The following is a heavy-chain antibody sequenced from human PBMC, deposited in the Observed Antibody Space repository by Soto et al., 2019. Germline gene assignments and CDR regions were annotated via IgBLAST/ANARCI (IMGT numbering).Heavy chain of an antibody. CDR1: GFTFTSYA. Sequence: EVHLLESGGGLVQPGGSLRLSCAASGFTFTSYAMNWVRQAPGKGLEWVSGISGSGGSTHYADSVKGRFTISRDSSKSSLYLQMNSLRAEDTAVYYCAKDRYCSSTSCYAGFDYWGQGAVVTVSS. D-gene: IGHD2-2*01. J-gene: IGHJ4*02. CDR2: ISGSGGST. V-gene: IGHV3-23*01. CDR3: AKDRYCSSTSCYAGFDY.